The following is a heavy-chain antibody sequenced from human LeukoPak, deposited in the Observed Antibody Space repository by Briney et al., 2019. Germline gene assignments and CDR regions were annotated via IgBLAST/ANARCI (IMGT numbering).Heavy chain of an antibody. CDR3: ARGGIVGSRTNWFDP. J-gene: IGHJ5*02. V-gene: IGHV4-59*01. CDR2: IYYSGST. Sequence: SETLSLTCTVSGGSISSYYWSWIRQPPGKGLEWIGYIYYSGSTNYNPSLKSRVTISVDTSKNQFSLKLTSVTPADTAVYYCARGGIVGSRTNWFDPWGQGILVAVSS. D-gene: IGHD1-26*01. CDR1: GGSISSYY.